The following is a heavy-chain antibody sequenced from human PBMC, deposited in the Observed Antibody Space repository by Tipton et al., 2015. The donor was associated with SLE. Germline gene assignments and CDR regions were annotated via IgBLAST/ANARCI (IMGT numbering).Heavy chain of an antibody. CDR2: IDPSDSYT. V-gene: IGHV5-10-1*01. D-gene: IGHD3-22*01. J-gene: IGHJ1*01. Sequence: QLVQSGPEVKKPGESLRISCKGSGYSFTSYWISRVRQMPGKGLEWMGRIDPSDSYTNYSPSFQGHVTISADKSISTAYLQWSSLKASDTAMYYCARPALEYYDRSGYNYSSQLLIQRWGQGTLVAVSS. CDR3: ARPALEYYDRSGYNYSSQLLIQR. CDR1: GYSFTSYW.